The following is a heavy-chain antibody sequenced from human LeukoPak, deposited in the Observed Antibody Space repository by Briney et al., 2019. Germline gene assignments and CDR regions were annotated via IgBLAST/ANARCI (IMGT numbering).Heavy chain of an antibody. CDR3: VRESSGYGNRYMDV. CDR2: IRSDGSDT. J-gene: IGHJ6*03. D-gene: IGHD1-14*01. CDR1: GFTFSEYW. Sequence: GSLRLSCAASGFTFSEYWMHWVRQAPGKGLVWVSRIRSDGSDTKYADFVEGRFTISRDNANDTLYLQVNSLRAEDTAVYYCVRESSGYGNRYMDVWGKGTTVTVSS. V-gene: IGHV3-74*03.